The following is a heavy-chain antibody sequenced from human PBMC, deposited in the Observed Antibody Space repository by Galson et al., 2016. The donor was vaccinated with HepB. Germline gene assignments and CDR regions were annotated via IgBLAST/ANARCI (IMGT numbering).Heavy chain of an antibody. V-gene: IGHV4-39*01. CDR1: GDSISSSSYY. CDR3: TRRRSRICGRDCRVGFDVFDI. D-gene: IGHD2-21*02. CDR2: LYHSGST. Sequence: SETLSLTCTVSGDSISSSSYYWGWIRQPPGKGLEWIGSLYHSGSTYYNPSLKSRVTISVDTSKNQFSLNLNYVTGADTAVYYCTRRRSRICGRDCRVGFDVFDIWGQGTMVIVSS. J-gene: IGHJ3*02.